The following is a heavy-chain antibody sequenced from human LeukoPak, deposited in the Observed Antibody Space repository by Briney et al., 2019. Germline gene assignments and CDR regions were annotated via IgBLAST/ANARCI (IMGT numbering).Heavy chain of an antibody. CDR1: GFTFSSYA. CDR2: MSGSGGGT. J-gene: IGHJ3*02. V-gene: IGHV3-23*01. CDR3: AKEESIAAAGTFAI. D-gene: IGHD6-13*01. Sequence: PGGSLRLSCAASGFTFSSYAMSWVRQAPGKGVEGVSAMSGSGGGTYYADAVNGRWTISRDNSKNTLYLQINSLRAEDTAVYYCAKEESIAAAGTFAIWGQGTMVTVSS.